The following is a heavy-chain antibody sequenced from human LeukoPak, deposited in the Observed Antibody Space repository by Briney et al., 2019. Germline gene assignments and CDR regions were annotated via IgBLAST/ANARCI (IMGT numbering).Heavy chain of an antibody. CDR2: INPNSGGT. CDR3: ARVPPPISPAAFDI. CDR1: GYTFTGYY. V-gene: IGHV1-2*02. J-gene: IGHJ3*02. Sequence: ASVKVSCKASGYTFTGYYMHWVRQAPRQGLEWMGWINPNSGGTNYAQKFQGRVTMTRDTSISTAYMELSRLRSDDTAVYYCARVPPPISPAAFDIWGQGTMVTVSS. D-gene: IGHD2-2*01.